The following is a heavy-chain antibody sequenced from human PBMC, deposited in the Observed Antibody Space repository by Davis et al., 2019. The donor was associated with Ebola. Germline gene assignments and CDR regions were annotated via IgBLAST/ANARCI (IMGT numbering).Heavy chain of an antibody. CDR3: VRDFYYYESTNFHNWLDP. CDR2: INTITGNP. V-gene: IGHV7-4-1*02. CDR1: GYTFSNFA. Sequence: AASVKVSCKASGYTFSNFAVHWVRQAPGHGLEWMGWINTITGNPTYAQGFKGRYAFSLDTSVSTAYLHISSLKSEDTAVYYCVRDFYYYESTNFHNWLDPWGQGTLVTVSS. D-gene: IGHD3-22*01. J-gene: IGHJ5*02.